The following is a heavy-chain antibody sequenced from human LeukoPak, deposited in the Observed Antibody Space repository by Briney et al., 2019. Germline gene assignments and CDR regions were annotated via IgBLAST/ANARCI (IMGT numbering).Heavy chain of an antibody. V-gene: IGHV1-8*01. CDR3: ARGPYYYDSSGYSY. Sequence: ALVKVSCMASGYTFTSYDINWVRQATGQGLEWMGWMNPNSGNTGYAQKFQGRVTMTRNTSISTAYMELSSLRSEDTAVYYCARGPYYYDSSGYSYWGQGTLVTVSS. CDR2: MNPNSGNT. CDR1: GYTFTSYD. J-gene: IGHJ4*02. D-gene: IGHD3-22*01.